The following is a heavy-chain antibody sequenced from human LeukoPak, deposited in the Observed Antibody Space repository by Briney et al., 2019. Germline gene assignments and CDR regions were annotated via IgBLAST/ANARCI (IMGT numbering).Heavy chain of an antibody. Sequence: PGGSLRLSCAASGLTFSSYAMSWVRQAPGERLEWLSAISGSGGTTYYADSVKGRFTISRDNSKNTLYLQMNSLRAEDTAVYYCARVGYYGSGSYYNEYAFDIWGQGTMVTVSS. V-gene: IGHV3-23*01. CDR1: GLTFSSYA. CDR2: ISGSGGTT. D-gene: IGHD3-10*01. CDR3: ARVGYYGSGSYYNEYAFDI. J-gene: IGHJ3*02.